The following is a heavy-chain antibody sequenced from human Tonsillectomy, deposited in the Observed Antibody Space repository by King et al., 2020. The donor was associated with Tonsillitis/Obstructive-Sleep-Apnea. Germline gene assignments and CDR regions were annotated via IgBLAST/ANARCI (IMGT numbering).Heavy chain of an antibody. D-gene: IGHD6-13*01. CDR2: ISWNGDSI. CDR3: AKGTPAEAEDWFDP. Sequence: QLVQSGGGLVQPGRSLRLSCAASGFTFDDYAMHWVRPAPGKGLEWVSGISWNGDSIVYADSVEGRFTISRDNAKNFLYLQMDSLRAEDTAFYYCAKGTPAEAEDWFDPWGQGTLVTVSS. V-gene: IGHV3-9*01. CDR1: GFTFDDYA. J-gene: IGHJ5*02.